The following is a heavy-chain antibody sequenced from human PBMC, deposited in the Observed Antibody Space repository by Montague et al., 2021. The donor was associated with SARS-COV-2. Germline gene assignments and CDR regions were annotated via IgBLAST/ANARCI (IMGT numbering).Heavy chain of an antibody. Sequence: SVKVSCKAPGYTFSSYGISWVRQAPGQGLEWMGWISAYDGNTNYAQKLQGRVTMTTEKSTSTAYMELRSLRSDDTALYYCARVKWLRLDYWGQGTLVTVSS. J-gene: IGHJ4*02. D-gene: IGHD5-12*01. CDR2: ISAYDGNT. CDR1: GYTFSSYG. CDR3: ARVKWLRLDY. V-gene: IGHV1-18*01.